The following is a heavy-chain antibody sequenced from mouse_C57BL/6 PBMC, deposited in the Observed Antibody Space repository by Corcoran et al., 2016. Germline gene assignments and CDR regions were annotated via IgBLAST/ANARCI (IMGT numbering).Heavy chain of an antibody. CDR2: INPNNGGT. CDR3: ARDEDYDYDVRFDY. D-gene: IGHD2-4*01. J-gene: IGHJ2*01. CDR1: GYTFTDYY. V-gene: IGHV1-26*01. Sequence: GTELVKPGASVKISCKASGYTFTDYYMNWVKQSHGKSLEWIGDINPNNGGTSYNQKFKGKATLTVDKSSSTAYMELRSLTSEDSAVYYCARDEDYDYDVRFDYWGQGTTLTVSS.